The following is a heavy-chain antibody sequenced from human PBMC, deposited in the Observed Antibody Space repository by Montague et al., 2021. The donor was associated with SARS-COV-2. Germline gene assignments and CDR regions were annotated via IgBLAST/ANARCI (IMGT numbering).Heavy chain of an antibody. CDR3: ARLGDGVVPSPILGVGPYYSYYYMDV. CDR2: IHHGGST. Sequence: SETLSLTCAVHGTSFSGYYWNWIRQPPGKGLEWIGEIHHGGSTNYNPSLKSRVTISADTSKNQFSLKLTPVAAADTAVYYCARLGDGVVPSPILGVGPYYSYYYMDVWGKGTTVTVSS. CDR1: GTSFSGYY. D-gene: IGHD3-10*01. V-gene: IGHV4-34*01. J-gene: IGHJ6*03.